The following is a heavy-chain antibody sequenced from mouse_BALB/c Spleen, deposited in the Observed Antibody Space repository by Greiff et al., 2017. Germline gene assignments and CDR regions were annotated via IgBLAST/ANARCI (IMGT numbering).Heavy chain of an antibody. D-gene: IGHD2-4*01. CDR3: AKNDYDEGAGFAD. J-gene: IGHJ3*01. Sequence: QVQLKESGPSLVQPSQSLSITCTVSGFSLTSYGVHWVRQSPGKGLEWLGVIWRGGSTDYNAAFMSRLSITKDNSKSQVFFKMNSLQADDTAIYYCAKNDYDEGAGFADWGEGTLVTVSA. V-gene: IGHV2-5-1*01. CDR1: GFSLTSYG. CDR2: IWRGGST.